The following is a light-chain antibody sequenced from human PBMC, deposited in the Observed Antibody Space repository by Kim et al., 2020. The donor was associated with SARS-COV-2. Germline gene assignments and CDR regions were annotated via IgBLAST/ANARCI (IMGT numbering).Light chain of an antibody. Sequence: GQSVTISCTGTSSGVGGYNYVSWYQQHPGKAPKLMIYDVTKRPSGVPDRFSGSKSGNTASLTISGLQAEDEADYYCCSYAGIYTYVFGTGTKVTVL. V-gene: IGLV2-11*01. J-gene: IGLJ1*01. CDR3: CSYAGIYTYV. CDR2: DVT. CDR1: SSGVGGYNY.